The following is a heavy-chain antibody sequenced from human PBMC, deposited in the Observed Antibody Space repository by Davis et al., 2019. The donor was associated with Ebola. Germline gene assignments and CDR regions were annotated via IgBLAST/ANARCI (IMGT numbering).Heavy chain of an antibody. D-gene: IGHD6-19*01. CDR3: AREGAGTLVFHGMDV. Sequence: PGGSLRLSCAAPGFTFSSYSMNWVRQAPGKGLEWVSSISSSSSYIYYADSVKGRFTISRDNAKNSLYLQMNSLRAEDTAVYYCAREGAGTLVFHGMDVWGQGTTVTVSS. V-gene: IGHV3-21*01. J-gene: IGHJ6*02. CDR2: ISSSSSYI. CDR1: GFTFSSYS.